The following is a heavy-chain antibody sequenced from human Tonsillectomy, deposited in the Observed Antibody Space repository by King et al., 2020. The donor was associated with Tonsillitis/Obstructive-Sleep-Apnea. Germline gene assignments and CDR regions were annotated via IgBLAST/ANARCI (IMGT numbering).Heavy chain of an antibody. V-gene: IGHV3-30*18. CDR3: AKAMFGVVISVIVDY. Sequence: VQLVESGGGVVQPGRSLRLSCAASGFTFSSYGMYWVRQAPGKGLEWVAVISYDENNKYYADSVKGRFTISRDNSKNTLYLEVNSLRPEDTAMYYCAKAMFGVVISVIVDYWGQGTLVTVSS. J-gene: IGHJ4*02. CDR1: GFTFSSYG. CDR2: ISYDENNK. D-gene: IGHD3-3*01.